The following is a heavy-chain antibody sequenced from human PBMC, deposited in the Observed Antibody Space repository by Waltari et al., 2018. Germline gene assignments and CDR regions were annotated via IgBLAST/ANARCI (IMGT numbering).Heavy chain of an antibody. Sequence: QVQLQESGPGLVKPSETLSLTCTVSGGSISSYYWSWIRQPPGKGLEWIGYIYYSGSNNYNPSLKSQVTISVDTSKNQFSLKLSSVTAADTAVYYCARSWGSSSWYLRLSELWFDPWGQGTLVTVSS. D-gene: IGHD6-13*01. CDR1: GGSISSYY. CDR3: ARSWGSSSWYLRLSELWFDP. V-gene: IGHV4-59*01. J-gene: IGHJ5*02. CDR2: IYYSGSN.